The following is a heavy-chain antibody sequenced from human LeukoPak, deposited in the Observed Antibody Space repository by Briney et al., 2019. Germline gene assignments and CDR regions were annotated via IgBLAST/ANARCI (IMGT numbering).Heavy chain of an antibody. V-gene: IGHV1-3*01. Sequence: AASVKVSCKASGYTFTSYAMHWVRQAPGQRLEWMGWINAGNGNTKYSQKFQGRVTITRDTSASTAYMELRSLRSDDTAVYYCARLRLSGSLPDYWGQGTLVTVSS. CDR1: GYTFTSYA. CDR2: INAGNGNT. D-gene: IGHD5-12*01. CDR3: ARLRLSGSLPDY. J-gene: IGHJ4*02.